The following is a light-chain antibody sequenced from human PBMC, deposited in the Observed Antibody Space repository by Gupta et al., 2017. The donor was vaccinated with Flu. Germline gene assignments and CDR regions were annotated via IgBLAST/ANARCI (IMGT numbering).Light chain of an antibody. Sequence: EIVLTQSPGTLSLSTGERATLSCRASQSVSSSYLAWYQQKPGQAPRLLIYGASSRATGIPDRFSGSGSGTDFTLTIIRLEPEDFAVYYCQQYGSPWTFGQGTKVEIK. CDR2: GAS. CDR3: QQYGSPWT. J-gene: IGKJ1*01. V-gene: IGKV3-20*01. CDR1: QSVSSSY.